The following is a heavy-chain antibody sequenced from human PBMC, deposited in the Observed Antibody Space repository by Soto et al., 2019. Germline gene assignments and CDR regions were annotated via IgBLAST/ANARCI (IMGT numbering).Heavy chain of an antibody. V-gene: IGHV1-8*01. CDR3: ARGGLRYFAWLLYFDY. Sequence: QVQLVQSGAEVKKPGASVKVSCKASGYTFTSYDINWVRQATGQGLEWMGWMNPNSGNTGYAQKFQGRVTMTRNTSISTAYMELSSLRSEDTAVYYCARGGLRYFAWLLYFDYWGQGTLVTVSS. J-gene: IGHJ4*02. CDR2: MNPNSGNT. CDR1: GYTFTSYD. D-gene: IGHD3-9*01.